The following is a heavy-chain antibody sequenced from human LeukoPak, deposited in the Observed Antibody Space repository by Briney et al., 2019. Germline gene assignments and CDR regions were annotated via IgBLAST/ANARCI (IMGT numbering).Heavy chain of an antibody. D-gene: IGHD2-15*01. CDR1: GYTLTELS. Sequence: ASVTVSCKVSGYTLTELSMHWVRQAPGKGLEWMGGFNPEDGETIYAPKFQGRVTMTGDTSTDTAYMELSSLRSEDTAVYYCATTGYCSGGSCRLYWFDPWGQGTLVTVSS. V-gene: IGHV1-24*01. CDR2: FNPEDGET. CDR3: ATTGYCSGGSCRLYWFDP. J-gene: IGHJ5*02.